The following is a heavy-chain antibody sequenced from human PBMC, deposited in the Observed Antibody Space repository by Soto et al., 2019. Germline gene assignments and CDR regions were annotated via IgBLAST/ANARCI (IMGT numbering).Heavy chain of an antibody. V-gene: IGHV4-31*03. CDR2: IYYSGST. CDR3: ARARGSGSYSSRYYYGMDV. J-gene: IGHJ6*02. Sequence: SETLSLTCTVSGGSISSGGYYWSWIRQHPGKGLEWIGYIYYSGSTYYNPSLKSRVTISVDTSKNQFSLKLSSVTAADTAVYYCARARGSGSYSSRYYYGMDVWGQGTTVTVSS. CDR1: GGSISSGGYY. D-gene: IGHD1-26*01.